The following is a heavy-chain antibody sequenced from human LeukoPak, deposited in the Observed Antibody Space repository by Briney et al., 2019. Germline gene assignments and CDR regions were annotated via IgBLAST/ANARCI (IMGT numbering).Heavy chain of an antibody. V-gene: IGHV3-21*01. CDR1: GFTFSSYS. J-gene: IGHJ4*02. D-gene: IGHD2-15*01. CDR2: ISSSSSYI. CDR3: ARESVVVAAS. Sequence: GGSLRLSCAASGFTFSSYSMNWVRQAPEKGLEWVSSISSSSSYIYYADSVKGRFTISRDNAKNSLYLQMNSLRAEDTAVYYCARESVVVAASWGQGTLVTVSS.